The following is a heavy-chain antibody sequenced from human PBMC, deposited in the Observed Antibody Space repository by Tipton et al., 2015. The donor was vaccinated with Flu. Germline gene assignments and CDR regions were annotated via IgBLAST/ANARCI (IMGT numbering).Heavy chain of an antibody. CDR3: ARLSYYDVDLKNFYFDY. CDR1: SGSIRSTNYF. D-gene: IGHD3-10*02. Sequence: TLSLTCTVSSGSIRSTNYFCAWIRQPPGKRLELIGSIYPSGTTYYNPSLKSQVTISVDTPKSQFSLKLRSVTAADTAVYYCARLSYYDVDLKNFYFDYWGQGALVTVSS. CDR2: IYPSGTT. V-gene: IGHV4-39*01. J-gene: IGHJ4*02.